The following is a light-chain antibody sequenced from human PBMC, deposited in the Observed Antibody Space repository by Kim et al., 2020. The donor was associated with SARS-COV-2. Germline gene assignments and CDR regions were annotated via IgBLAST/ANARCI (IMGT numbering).Light chain of an antibody. CDR1: KNGRKH. J-gene: IGLJ3*02. CDR3: QVWDNNTWV. Sequence: LGQTASITWGGDKNGRKHVHWYQQKAGQAPVLVIYRDSSRPAEIPERFSGSNSGNTATLTVSRAQAGDEADYYCQVWDNNTWVFGAGTQLTVL. V-gene: IGLV3-9*01. CDR2: RDS.